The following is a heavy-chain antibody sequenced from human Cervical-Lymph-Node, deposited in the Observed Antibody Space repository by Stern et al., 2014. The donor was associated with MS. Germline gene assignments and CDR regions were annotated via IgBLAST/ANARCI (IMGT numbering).Heavy chain of an antibody. D-gene: IGHD4-17*01. J-gene: IGHJ4*02. Sequence: EVQLVESGGGLVQPGESLRLSCDASGFTFSHYSINWVRQAPGKGLEWISSISTNSTHPYYADSVDGRFTISRDSAKDSVSLHMVSLRAEDTAVYYCARARVGDYARSPHLDSWGQGTLVTVSS. CDR2: ISTNSTHP. CDR3: ARARVGDYARSPHLDS. CDR1: GFTFSHYS. V-gene: IGHV3-21*02.